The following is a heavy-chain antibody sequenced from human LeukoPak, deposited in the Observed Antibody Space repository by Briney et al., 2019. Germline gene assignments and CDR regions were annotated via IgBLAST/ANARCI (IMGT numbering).Heavy chain of an antibody. J-gene: IGHJ4*02. CDR3: ARGVERIDY. Sequence: SQTLSLTCAISGDSVSSNSAAWNWVRQSPERGLEWLGRTFYRSKWYNGYAVSVKGRITINPDTSKNQFSLQVNSVTPDDTAVYYCARGVERIDYWGQGTLVTVSS. CDR2: TFYRSKWYN. CDR1: GDSVSSNSAA. D-gene: IGHD1-1*01. V-gene: IGHV6-1*01.